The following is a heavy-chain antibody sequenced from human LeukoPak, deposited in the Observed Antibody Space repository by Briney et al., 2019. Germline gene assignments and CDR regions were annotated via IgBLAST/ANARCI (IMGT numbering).Heavy chain of an antibody. CDR3: AKDRGSGWRHNTFDY. J-gene: IGHJ4*02. CDR2: ISWNSGCI. D-gene: IGHD6-19*01. V-gene: IGHV3-9*03. CDR1: GFTFDDYA. Sequence: PGRSLRLSCAASGFTFDDYAMHWVRQAPGKGLEWVSGISWNSGCIGYADSVKGRFTISRDNAKNSLYLQMNSLRAEDMALYYCAKDRGSGWRHNTFDYWGQGTLVTVSS.